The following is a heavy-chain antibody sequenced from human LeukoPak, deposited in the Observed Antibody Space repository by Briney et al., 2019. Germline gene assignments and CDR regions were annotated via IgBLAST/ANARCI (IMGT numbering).Heavy chain of an antibody. CDR2: IIPIFGTA. D-gene: IGHD6-6*01. Sequence: SVKVSCKASGYTFTSYGISWVRQAPGQGLEWMGGIIPIFGTANYAQKFQGRVTITTDESTSTAYMELSSLRSEDTAVYYCARGWSSGERYYYYYMDVWGKGTTVTVSS. CDR1: GYTFTSYG. V-gene: IGHV1-69*05. J-gene: IGHJ6*03. CDR3: ARGWSSGERYYYYYMDV.